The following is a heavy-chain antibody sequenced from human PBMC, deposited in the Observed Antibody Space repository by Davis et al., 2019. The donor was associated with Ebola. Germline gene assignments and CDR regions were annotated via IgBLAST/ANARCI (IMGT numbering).Heavy chain of an antibody. CDR3: ARGKANIVVRGVTSYYYYGMDV. V-gene: IGHV4-34*01. Sequence: MPGGSLRLSCAVYGGSFSDYYWSWIRQPPGKGLEWIGEIIHSGSTNYNPSLKSRVTISVDTSKNQFSLKLSSVTAADTAVYYCARGKANIVVRGVTSYYYYGMDVWGKGTTVTVSS. CDR2: IIHSGST. D-gene: IGHD3-10*01. CDR1: GGSFSDYY. J-gene: IGHJ6*04.